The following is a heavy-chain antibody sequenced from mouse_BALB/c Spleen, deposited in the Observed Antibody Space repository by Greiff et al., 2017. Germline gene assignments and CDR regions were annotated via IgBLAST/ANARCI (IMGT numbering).Heavy chain of an antibody. J-gene: IGHJ1*01. CDR3: ARGYGYEWYFDV. D-gene: IGHD2-2*01. CDR2: IYPGDGST. CDR1: GYTFTSYY. Sequence: QVQLKESGPELVKPGASVKMSCKASGYTFTSYYIHWVKQRPGQGLEWIGWIYPGDGSTKYNEKFKGKTTLTADKSSSTAYMLLSSLTSEDSAIYFCARGYGYEWYFDVWGAGTTVTVSS. V-gene: IGHV1S56*01.